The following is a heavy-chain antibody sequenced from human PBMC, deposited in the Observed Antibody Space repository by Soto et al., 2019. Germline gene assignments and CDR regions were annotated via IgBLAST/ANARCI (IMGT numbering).Heavy chain of an antibody. CDR3: ARGRHSSSWYVH. V-gene: IGHV4-34*01. D-gene: IGHD6-13*01. CDR1: GGSFSGYY. J-gene: IGHJ5*02. Sequence: QVQLQQWGAGLLKPSETLSLTCAVYGGSFSGYYWSWIRQPPGKGLEWIGEINHSGSTNYNPSLKSRVTISVDTSKNQFSLKLSSVTAADTAVYYCARGRHSSSWYVHWGHGTLVTVSS. CDR2: INHSGST.